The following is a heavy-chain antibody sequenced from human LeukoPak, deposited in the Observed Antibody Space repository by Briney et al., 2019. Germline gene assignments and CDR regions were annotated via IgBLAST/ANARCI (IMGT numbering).Heavy chain of an antibody. J-gene: IGHJ4*02. CDR1: GFTFGSYG. CDR2: IWYDGSNK. Sequence: GRSLRLSCAASGFTFGSYGMHWVRQAPGKGLEWVAVIWYDGSNKYHADSVRGRFTISRDNSKNTLYLQMSSLRAEDTAVYYCAKSLKNDFWSAPRAFDYWGQGTLVTVSS. CDR3: AKSLKNDFWSAPRAFDY. V-gene: IGHV3-33*06. D-gene: IGHD3-3*01.